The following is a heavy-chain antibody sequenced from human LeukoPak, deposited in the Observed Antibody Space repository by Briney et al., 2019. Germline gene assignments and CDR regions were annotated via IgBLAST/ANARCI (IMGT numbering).Heavy chain of an antibody. CDR2: INPYSGAT. J-gene: IGHJ4*02. D-gene: IGHD2/OR15-2a*01. V-gene: IGHV1-2*02. Sequence: GASVKVSCKASGFPFNDYFIHWVRQAPGQGLRWMGWINPYSGATNFGQNFRARVSFTRDASIATVFMELKSLTSDDTAIYYCARAKSRSSTYYLGHWGQGTLVTVSS. CDR3: ARAKSRSSTYYLGH. CDR1: GFPFNDYF.